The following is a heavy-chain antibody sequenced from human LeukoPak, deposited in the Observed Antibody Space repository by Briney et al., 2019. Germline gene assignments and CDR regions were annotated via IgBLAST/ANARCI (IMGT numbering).Heavy chain of an antibody. CDR3: ARVGIVAMIYHYYYYGMDV. J-gene: IGHJ6*02. Sequence: GGSLRLSCAASGFTFSDYYMSWIRQAPGKGLEWVSYISSSGSTIYYADSVKGRFTISRDNAKNSLYLQMNSLRAEDTAVYYCARVGIVAMIYHYYYYGMDVWGQGTTVTVSS. V-gene: IGHV3-11*01. CDR2: ISSSGSTI. D-gene: IGHD5-12*01. CDR1: GFTFSDYY.